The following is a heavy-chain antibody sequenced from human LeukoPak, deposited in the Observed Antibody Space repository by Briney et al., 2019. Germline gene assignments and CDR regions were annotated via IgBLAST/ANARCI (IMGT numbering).Heavy chain of an antibody. J-gene: IGHJ4*02. CDR3: ARALGSSWYQSFDY. Sequence: ASVKVSCKASGYTFTGYYMHWVRQAPGQGLEWMGWINPNSGGTNYAQKFQGRVTMTRDTSISTAYMELSRLRSEDMAVYYCARALGSSWYQSFDYWGQGTLVTVSS. CDR2: INPNSGGT. CDR1: GYTFTGYY. D-gene: IGHD6-13*01. V-gene: IGHV1-2*02.